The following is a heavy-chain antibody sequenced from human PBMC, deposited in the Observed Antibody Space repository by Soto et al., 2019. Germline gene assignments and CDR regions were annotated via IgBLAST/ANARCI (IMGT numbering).Heavy chain of an antibody. CDR2: IYHSGNT. V-gene: IGHV4-30-2*01. D-gene: IGHD3-22*01. Sequence: SETLSLTCAVSGGSISSGGYSWSWVRQPPGKGLEWIGYIYHSGNTYYNPSPKSRVTISVGRSKNQFSLKLSSVTAADTAVYYCARCCYYDSSGYYYPNWFDPWGQGTLVTVSS. CDR1: GGSISSGGYS. J-gene: IGHJ5*02. CDR3: ARCCYYDSSGYYYPNWFDP.